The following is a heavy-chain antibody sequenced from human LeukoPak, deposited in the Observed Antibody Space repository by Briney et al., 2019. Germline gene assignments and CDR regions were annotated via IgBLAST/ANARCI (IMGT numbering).Heavy chain of an antibody. D-gene: IGHD1-26*01. CDR2: INSNSADT. J-gene: IGHJ4*02. CDR3: ATSLLTWELLRFDY. Sequence: GASVKVSCKTSGYSFIDYYIHWVRQAPGQGLEWMGWINSNSADTNYAQNFQGRVTMTRDTSTDTAYMELSSLRSEDTAVYYCATSLLTWELLRFDYWGQGTLVTVSS. V-gene: IGHV1-2*02. CDR1: GYSFIDYY.